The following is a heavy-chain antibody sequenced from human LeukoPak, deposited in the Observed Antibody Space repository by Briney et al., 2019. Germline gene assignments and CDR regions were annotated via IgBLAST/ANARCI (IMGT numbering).Heavy chain of an antibody. V-gene: IGHV3-66*01. Sequence: GGSLRLSCAASGFTVSSNYMSWVRQAPGKGLEWVSVIYSGGSTYYADSVKGRFTISRDNSKNTLYLQMNSLRAEDTAVYYCARESGTGYSRERTAFDIWGQGTMVTVSS. J-gene: IGHJ3*02. CDR3: ARESGTGYSRERTAFDI. D-gene: IGHD6-13*01. CDR2: IYSGGST. CDR1: GFTVSSNY.